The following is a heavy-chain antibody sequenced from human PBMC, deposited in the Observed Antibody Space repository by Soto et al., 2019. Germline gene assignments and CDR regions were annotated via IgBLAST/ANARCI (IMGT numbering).Heavy chain of an antibody. Sequence: QVQLQESGPGLVKPSETLSLTCTVSGGSISSYYWSWIRQPPGKGLEWIGYIYYSGSTNYNPSLKSRVTISVDTSKNQFSLKLSSVTAADTAVYYCATSYGSARGWFDPWGQGTLVTVSS. CDR2: IYYSGST. D-gene: IGHD3-10*01. CDR1: GGSISSYY. V-gene: IGHV4-59*08. J-gene: IGHJ5*02. CDR3: ATSYGSARGWFDP.